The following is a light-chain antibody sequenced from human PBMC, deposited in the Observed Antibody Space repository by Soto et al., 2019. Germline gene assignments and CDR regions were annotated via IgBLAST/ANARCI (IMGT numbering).Light chain of an antibody. CDR1: QSVSSN. CDR2: GAS. Sequence: EIVMTQSPATLSVSPGERATLSCRARQSVSSNLAWYQQKPGQSPRLLIYGASTRATGIPARFSGSGSGTEFTLTISSLQSEDFAVYYCQQYNNWPQTFGKGTKLEIK. J-gene: IGKJ2*01. CDR3: QQYNNWPQT. V-gene: IGKV3-15*01.